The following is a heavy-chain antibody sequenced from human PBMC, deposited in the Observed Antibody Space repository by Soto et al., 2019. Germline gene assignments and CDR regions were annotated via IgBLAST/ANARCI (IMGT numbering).Heavy chain of an antibody. CDR2: ISGSGGST. V-gene: IGHV3-23*01. Sequence: GGSLRLSCAASGFTFSSYAMSWVRQAPGKGLEWVSAISGSGGSTYYADSVKGRFTISRDNSKNTLYLQMSSLRAEDTAVYYCANASPYYYDSSGSSDYWGQGTLVTVSS. J-gene: IGHJ4*02. CDR1: GFTFSSYA. D-gene: IGHD3-22*01. CDR3: ANASPYYYDSSGSSDY.